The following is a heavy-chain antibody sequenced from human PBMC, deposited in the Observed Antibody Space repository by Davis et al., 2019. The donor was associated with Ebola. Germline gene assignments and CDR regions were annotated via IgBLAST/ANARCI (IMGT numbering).Heavy chain of an antibody. V-gene: IGHV1-18*01. CDR3: ARGAGWIQLWSRGDAFDI. J-gene: IGHJ3*02. Sequence: ASVKVSCKASGYTFTSYGISWVRQAPGQGLEWMGWISAYNGNTNYAQKLQGRVTMTTDTSTSTAYMELRSLRSDDTAVYYCARGAGWIQLWSRGDAFDIWGQGTMVTVSS. CDR2: ISAYNGNT. CDR1: GYTFTSYG. D-gene: IGHD5-18*01.